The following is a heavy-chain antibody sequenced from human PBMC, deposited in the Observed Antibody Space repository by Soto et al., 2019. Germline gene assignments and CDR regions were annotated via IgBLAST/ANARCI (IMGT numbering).Heavy chain of an antibody. D-gene: IGHD4-17*01. CDR2: ISYDGSNK. CDR3: AQGSYGDYGWLRPPANSVYYYYGMDV. Sequence: GGSLRLSCAASGFTFSSYGMHWVRQAPGKGLEWVAVISYDGSNKYYADSVKGRFTISRDNSKNTLYLQMNSLRAEDTAVYYCAQGSYGDYGWLRPPANSVYYYYGMDVWGQGTTVTVSS. CDR1: GFTFSSYG. V-gene: IGHV3-30*18. J-gene: IGHJ6*02.